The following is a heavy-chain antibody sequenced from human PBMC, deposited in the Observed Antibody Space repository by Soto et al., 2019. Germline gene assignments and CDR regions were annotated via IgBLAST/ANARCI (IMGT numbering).Heavy chain of an antibody. CDR1: VCTFTNYW. CDR3: AASIFYYGMDV. J-gene: IGHJ6*02. CDR2: IYPGDSDT. V-gene: IGHV5-51*01. Sequence: GESLKTYCKGSVCTFTNYWIGWVRQMPGKGLEWMGIIYPGDSDTKYNPSFQGQVTISADKSITTTDLQWSSLKASDTAIYYCAASIFYYGMDVWGQGTTVTVSS.